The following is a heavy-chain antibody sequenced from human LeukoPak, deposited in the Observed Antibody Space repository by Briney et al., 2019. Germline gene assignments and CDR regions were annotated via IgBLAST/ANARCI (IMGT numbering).Heavy chain of an antibody. CDR3: AKMWIQLWPFDS. Sequence: GGSLRLSCAASGFIFSSYWMSWVRQAPGKGLEWVANINQDGSEKYYVDSVKGRFTISRDNAKSSLFLEMNSLRAEDTAVYYCAKMWIQLWPFDSCGQGSLVTVSS. J-gene: IGHJ4*02. CDR2: INQDGSEK. CDR1: GFIFSSYW. D-gene: IGHD5-18*01. V-gene: IGHV3-7*01.